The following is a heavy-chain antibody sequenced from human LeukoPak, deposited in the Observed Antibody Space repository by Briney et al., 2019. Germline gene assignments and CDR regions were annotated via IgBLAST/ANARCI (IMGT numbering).Heavy chain of an antibody. CDR1: GNTFIRYG. Sequence: ASVKVSCKSPGNTFIRYGITWVRQAPGQGLEWMGWINTYNGKTNYAQKVQGRVAMTTDTSTSTAYMELRSLRSDDTAVYYCARVFCLGANCHHLDYWGQGTLVTVSS. CDR2: INTYNGKT. D-gene: IGHD4/OR15-4a*01. V-gene: IGHV1-18*01. CDR3: ARVFCLGANCHHLDY. J-gene: IGHJ4*02.